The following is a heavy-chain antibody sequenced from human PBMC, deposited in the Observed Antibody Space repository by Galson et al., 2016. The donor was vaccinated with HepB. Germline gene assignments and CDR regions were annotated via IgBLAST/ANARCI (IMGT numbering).Heavy chain of an antibody. CDR1: GFVFSNFG. CDR3: AKERLVRRIFDH. Sequence: SLRLSCAASGFVFSNFGLSWVRQAPGKGLEWVASISTRRTTYYSDSVQGRFTIPRDDSNNTLYLQMNSLRAEDTAGYYCAKERLVRRIFDHWGQGTLLTVSS. CDR2: ISTRRTT. D-gene: IGHD1-1*01. V-gene: IGHV3-23*01. J-gene: IGHJ4*02.